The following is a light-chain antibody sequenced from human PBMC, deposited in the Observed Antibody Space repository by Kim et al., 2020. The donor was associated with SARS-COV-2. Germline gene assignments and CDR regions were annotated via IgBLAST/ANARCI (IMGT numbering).Light chain of an antibody. CDR1: QSVTFNY. J-gene: IGKJ4*01. CDR2: GAS. CDR3: QQYGSSPR. V-gene: IGKV3-20*01. Sequence: LSPGERATLSCRASQSVTFNYLAWYLQKPGQTPRLGIYGASNRATGIPDRFSGSGSGTEFTLTISRLEPEEFAVYYWQQYGSSPRFRGGAKVDIK.